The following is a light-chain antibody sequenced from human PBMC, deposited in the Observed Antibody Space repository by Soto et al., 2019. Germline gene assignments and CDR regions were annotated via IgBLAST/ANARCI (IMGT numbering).Light chain of an antibody. CDR2: GAS. CDR1: QSVSSSY. Sequence: EIVLTQSPGTLSLSPGERATLSCRASQSVSSSYLAWYQQKPGQAPRLLIYGASSRATGIPDRFSGSGSGTDVTLTISRLEPEDFAVYYCQQYGISLWTFGQGTKVEIK. J-gene: IGKJ1*01. V-gene: IGKV3-20*01. CDR3: QQYGISLWT.